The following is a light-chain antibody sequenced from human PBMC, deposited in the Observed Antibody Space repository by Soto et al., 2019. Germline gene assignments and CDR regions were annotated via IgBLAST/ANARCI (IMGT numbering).Light chain of an antibody. J-gene: IGLJ2*01. CDR1: SSDIGAYNF. V-gene: IGLV2-14*03. CDR3: TSWTTSTTMI. CDR2: DVN. Sequence: QSALTQPASVSGSPGQSITISCTGTSSDIGAYNFVSWYQQHPGKAPKLMSYDVNIRPSGVSNRFSGSKSSNTASLTISGLQAEDEADYYCTSWTTSTTMIFSGGTKLTVL.